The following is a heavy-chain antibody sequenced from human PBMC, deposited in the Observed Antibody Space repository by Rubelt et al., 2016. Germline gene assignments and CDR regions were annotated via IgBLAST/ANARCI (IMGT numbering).Heavy chain of an antibody. V-gene: IGHV4-39*07. CDR3: AGVTAVAGRRAERGQIDY. CDR2: IYYSGST. J-gene: IGHJ4*02. CDR1: GGSISSSSYY. D-gene: IGHD6-19*01. Sequence: QLQLQESGPGLVKPSETLSLTCTVSGGSISSSSYYWGWIRQPPGKGLEWIGSIYYSGSTYYNPSLKCRVTISVDTSKNQFALKLRSVTAADTAVYYGAGVTAVAGRRAERGQIDYWGQGTLVTVSS.